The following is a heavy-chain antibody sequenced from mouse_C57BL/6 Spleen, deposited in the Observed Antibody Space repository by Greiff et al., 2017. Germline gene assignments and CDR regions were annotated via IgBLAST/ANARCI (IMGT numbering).Heavy chain of an antibody. CDR2: IAPSDSYT. CDR3: ARGDDGTLYCFDY. J-gene: IGHJ2*01. Sequence: QVQLQQPGAELVMPGASVKLSCKASGYTFTSYWMHWVKQRPGQGLEWIGEIAPSDSYTNYNQKFKGKSTLTVDKSSSTAYMKLSSLTSEDSAVYYCARGDDGTLYCFDYWGQGTTLTVSS. D-gene: IGHD2-1*01. V-gene: IGHV1-69*01. CDR1: GYTFTSYW.